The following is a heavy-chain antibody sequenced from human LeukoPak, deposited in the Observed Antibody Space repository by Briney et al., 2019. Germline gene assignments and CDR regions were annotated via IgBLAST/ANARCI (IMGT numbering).Heavy chain of an antibody. Sequence: SETLSLTCTVSGGSISSSSYYWGWIRQPPGKGLEWIGSIYYSGSTYYNPSLKSRVTISVDTSKNQFSLKLSSVTAADTAVYYCARDLNYYGSGSYYSPNAFDIWGQGTMVTVSS. D-gene: IGHD3-10*01. V-gene: IGHV4-39*07. CDR1: GGSISSSSYY. CDR2: IYYSGST. J-gene: IGHJ3*02. CDR3: ARDLNYYGSGSYYSPNAFDI.